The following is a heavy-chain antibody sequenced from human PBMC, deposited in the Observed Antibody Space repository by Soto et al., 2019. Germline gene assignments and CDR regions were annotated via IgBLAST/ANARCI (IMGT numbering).Heavy chain of an antibody. V-gene: IGHV3-23*01. CDR2: ISGNSGTT. Sequence: GGSLRLSCEGSGFNFSNYALNWVRQAPGKRLEWVSVISGNSGTTYYAASVKGRFTISRDNSKKTLYLQMNSLRADDTAVYYCAKARAITVFGVITPFDSWGQGTLVTVSS. CDR3: AKARAITVFGVITPFDS. D-gene: IGHD3-3*01. J-gene: IGHJ4*02. CDR1: GFNFSNYA.